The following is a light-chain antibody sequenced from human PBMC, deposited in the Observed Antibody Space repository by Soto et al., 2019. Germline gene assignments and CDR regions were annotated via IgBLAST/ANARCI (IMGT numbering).Light chain of an antibody. V-gene: IGLV1-40*01. CDR3: QSYDSSPSGYV. CDR1: GSNIGAGYD. J-gene: IGLJ1*01. Sequence: QSVLTQPTSVSGAPGQRVTISCTGSGSNIGAGYDVHWYQQLPGTAPKLLIFANINRPSGVPDRFSGSKSGTSASLAITGLRAEDEADYYCQSYDSSPSGYVFGTGTKVTVL. CDR2: ANI.